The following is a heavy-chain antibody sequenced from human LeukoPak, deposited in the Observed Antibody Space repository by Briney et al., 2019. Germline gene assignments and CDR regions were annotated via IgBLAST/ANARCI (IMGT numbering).Heavy chain of an antibody. J-gene: IGHJ6*02. Sequence: GGSLRLSCAASGFTFSSYAMNWVRQAPGKGLDWVSAISHSGDQTFYADSVQGRFTISKDNSKNTLYLQMNSLRAEDTAVYYCAKGRAVYYYYGMDVWGQGTTVTVSS. CDR3: AKGRAVYYYYGMDV. CDR1: GFTFSSYA. CDR2: ISHSGDQT. V-gene: IGHV3-23*01.